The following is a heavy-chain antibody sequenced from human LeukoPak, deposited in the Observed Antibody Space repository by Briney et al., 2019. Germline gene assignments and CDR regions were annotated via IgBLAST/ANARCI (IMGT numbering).Heavy chain of an antibody. CDR3: AGLSGSYHY. D-gene: IGHD1-26*01. CDR1: GYSISSGYY. Sequence: PSETLSLTCSVSGYSISSGYYWGWIRQPPGKGLEWIGSIYHSGSAYYNPSLKSQVTISVDTSKNQFSLKLSSVTAADTAVYFCAGLSGSYHYWGQGTLVTVSS. V-gene: IGHV4-38-2*01. CDR2: IYHSGSA. J-gene: IGHJ4*02.